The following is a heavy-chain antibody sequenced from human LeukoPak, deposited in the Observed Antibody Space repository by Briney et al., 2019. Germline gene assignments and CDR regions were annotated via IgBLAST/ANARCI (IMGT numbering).Heavy chain of an antibody. CDR3: ARGPSSSLNWFDP. Sequence: PSETLSLTCTVSDTSINTYYWGWIRQPAGKGLEWIGHMYATGTTNYNPSLKSRVTMSIDTSKNQFSLKLSSVTAADTAVYYCARGPSSSLNWFDPWGQGTLVTVSS. CDR1: DTSINTYY. V-gene: IGHV4-4*07. J-gene: IGHJ5*02. CDR2: MYATGTT. D-gene: IGHD6-13*01.